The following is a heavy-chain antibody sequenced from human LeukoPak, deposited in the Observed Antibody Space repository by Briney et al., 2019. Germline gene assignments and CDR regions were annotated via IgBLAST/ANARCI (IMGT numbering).Heavy chain of an antibody. V-gene: IGHV1-58*01. CDR3: AAGPARDGRMDV. CDR2: IVVGSGNT. Sequence: SVKVSFKASGFTFTSSAVQWVRQARGQRLEWIGWIVVGSGNTNYAQKFQERVTITRDMSTSTAYMELSSLRSEDTAVYYCAAGPARDGRMDVWGQGTTVTVSS. J-gene: IGHJ6*02. CDR1: GFTFTSSA. D-gene: IGHD5-24*01.